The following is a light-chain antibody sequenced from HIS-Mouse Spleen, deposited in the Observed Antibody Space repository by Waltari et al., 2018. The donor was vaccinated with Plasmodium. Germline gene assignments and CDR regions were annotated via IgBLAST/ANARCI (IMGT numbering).Light chain of an antibody. CDR1: ALPRKY. CDR2: EDS. CDR3: YSTDSSGNHRV. Sequence: SYELTQPPSVSVSPGPTARITCPGDALPRKYAYWYQQKSGPAPVLVIYEDSKRPSGIPERVSGSSSGTMATLTISGAQVEDEADYYCYSTDSSGNHRVFGGGTKLTVL. V-gene: IGLV3-10*01. J-gene: IGLJ3*02.